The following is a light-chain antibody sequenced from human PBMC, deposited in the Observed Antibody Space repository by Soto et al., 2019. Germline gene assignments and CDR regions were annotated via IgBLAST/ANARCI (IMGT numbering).Light chain of an antibody. J-gene: IGKJ4*01. CDR3: QQYDNWPVT. CDR1: QSVTRN. CDR2: GAS. Sequence: EIVMTQSPATLSVSPGERVTFSCRASQSVTRNLAWYQHKPGQTPRLLIYGASTGATGIPARFSGSGSGTEFTLTINNLQSEDFAIYYCQQYDNWPVTFGGGTKVDIK. V-gene: IGKV3-15*01.